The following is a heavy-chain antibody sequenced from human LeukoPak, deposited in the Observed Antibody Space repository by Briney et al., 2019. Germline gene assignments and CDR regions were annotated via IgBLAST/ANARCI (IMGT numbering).Heavy chain of an antibody. CDR1: GFTFSSYS. CDR2: ISYDGSNK. V-gene: IGHV3-30*18. J-gene: IGHJ4*02. D-gene: IGHD6-13*01. Sequence: GGSLRLSCAASGFTFSSYSMNWVRQAPGKGLEGVAVISYDGSNKYYADSVKGRFTISRDNSKNTLYLQMNSLRAEDTAVYYCAKVTGDKGIAAAGTRGPVDYWGQGTLVTVSS. CDR3: AKVTGDKGIAAAGTRGPVDY.